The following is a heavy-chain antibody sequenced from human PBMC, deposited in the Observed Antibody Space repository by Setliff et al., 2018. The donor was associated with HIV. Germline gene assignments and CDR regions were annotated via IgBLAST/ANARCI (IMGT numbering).Heavy chain of an antibody. J-gene: IGHJ4*02. CDR1: GFTFSSFA. D-gene: IGHD6-19*01. CDR3: LTRPNFAVPGQHNGDS. CDR2: IRGYDEAT. Sequence: GGSLRLSCAASGFTFSSFAMTWVRQAPGKGLEWVTTIRGYDEATHYTDSVKGRFTISRDISRNTLYLQMNSLTSVDTATYYCLTRPNFAVPGQHNGDSWGQGTQVTVSS. V-gene: IGHV3-23*01.